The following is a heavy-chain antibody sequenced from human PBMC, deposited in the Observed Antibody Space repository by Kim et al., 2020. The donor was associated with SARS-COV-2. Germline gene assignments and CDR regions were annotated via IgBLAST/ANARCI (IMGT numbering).Heavy chain of an antibody. CDR1: GYSFTSYW. CDR3: ARQERGSGTYYEYGMDV. J-gene: IGHJ6*02. Sequence: GESLKISCKGSGYSFTSYWISWVRQMPGKGLEWMGRIDPSDSYTNYSPSLQGHVTISADKSISTAYLQWSSLKASDTAMYYCARQERGSGTYYEYGMDVWGQGTXVTXXS. V-gene: IGHV5-10-1*01. CDR2: IDPSDSYT. D-gene: IGHD3-10*01.